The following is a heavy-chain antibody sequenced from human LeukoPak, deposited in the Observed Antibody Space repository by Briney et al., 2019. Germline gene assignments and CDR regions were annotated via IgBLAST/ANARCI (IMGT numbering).Heavy chain of an antibody. CDR2: INPNSGGT. CDR3: ARADCSGGSCYGMDV. Sequence: ASVKVSCKASGYTFTCYYMHWVRQASGQGLEWMGWINPNSGGTNYAQKFQGRVTMTRDTSISTAYMELSRLRSDDTAVYYCARADCSGGSCYGMDVWGQGTTVTVSS. J-gene: IGHJ6*02. V-gene: IGHV1-2*02. D-gene: IGHD2-15*01. CDR1: GYTFTCYY.